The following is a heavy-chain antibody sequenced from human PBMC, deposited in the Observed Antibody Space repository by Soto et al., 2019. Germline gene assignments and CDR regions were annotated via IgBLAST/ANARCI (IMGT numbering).Heavy chain of an antibody. J-gene: IGHJ4*02. D-gene: IGHD3-3*01. V-gene: IGHV1-3*01. Sequence: QVQLVQSGAEVKKPGASVKVSCKASGYTFTSYAMHWVRQAPGQRLEWMGWINAGNGNTKYSQKVQGRVTITRDTYASTAYIELSSLRSEDTALYYCARDPLRFLEWLLSYYFDYWGQGTLVPVSS. CDR1: GYTFTSYA. CDR3: ARDPLRFLEWLLSYYFDY. CDR2: INAGNGNT.